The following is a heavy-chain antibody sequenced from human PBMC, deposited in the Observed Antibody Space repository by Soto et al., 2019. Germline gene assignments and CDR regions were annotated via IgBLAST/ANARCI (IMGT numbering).Heavy chain of an antibody. Sequence: EVQLLESGGGLVQPGGALRLSCAASGFTFSSYAMSWVRQAPGKGLEWVSAISGSGGSTYYADSVKGRFTISRDNSKNTLYLQMNSLRAEDTAVYYCAKDDVDSDFWSGYYTYYFDYWGQGTLVTVSS. CDR2: ISGSGGST. CDR3: AKDDVDSDFWSGYYTYYFDY. D-gene: IGHD3-3*01. CDR1: GFTFSSYA. J-gene: IGHJ4*02. V-gene: IGHV3-23*01.